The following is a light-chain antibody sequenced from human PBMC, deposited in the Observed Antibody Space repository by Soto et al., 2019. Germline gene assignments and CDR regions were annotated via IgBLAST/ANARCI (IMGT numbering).Light chain of an antibody. Sequence: QSALTQPASASGSPGQSITISCTGTSSDVGGYNYVSWYQQHPGKAPKLMIYDVSNRPSGVSNRFSGSKSGNTASLTISGLQAEDEADYYCSSYTSSSTYWVFGGGTQLTVL. CDR2: DVS. CDR3: SSYTSSSTYWV. J-gene: IGLJ3*02. V-gene: IGLV2-14*01. CDR1: SSDVGGYNY.